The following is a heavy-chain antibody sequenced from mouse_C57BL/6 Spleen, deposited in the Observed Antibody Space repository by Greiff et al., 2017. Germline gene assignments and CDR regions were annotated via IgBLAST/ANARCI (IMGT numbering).Heavy chain of an antibody. Sequence: VQLQQSGAELVKPGASVKLSCTASGFNFTDYYMHWVKQRTEQGLAWIGRIDPADGETKYAPKFQGKATITAATSSNTAYLQLSRLTSEDTAVYYGSRRYYDPDYWGQGTSVTVSS. CDR3: SRRYYDPDY. CDR2: IDPADGET. J-gene: IGHJ4*01. D-gene: IGHD1-1*01. CDR1: GFNFTDYY. V-gene: IGHV14-2*01.